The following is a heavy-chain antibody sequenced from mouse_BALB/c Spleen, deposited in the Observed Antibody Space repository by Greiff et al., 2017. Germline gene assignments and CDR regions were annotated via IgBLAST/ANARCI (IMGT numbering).Heavy chain of an antibody. CDR1: GFTFSSYA. CDR2: ISSGGSYT. V-gene: IGHV5-9-4*01. Sequence: EVKLVESGGGLVKPGGSLKLSCAASGFTFSSYAMSWVRQSPEKRLEWVAEISSGGSYTYYPDTVTGRFTISRDNAKNTLYLEMSSLRSEDTAMYYCARDTTMTTFAYWGQGTLVTVSA. D-gene: IGHD2-4*01. CDR3: ARDTTMTTFAY. J-gene: IGHJ3*01.